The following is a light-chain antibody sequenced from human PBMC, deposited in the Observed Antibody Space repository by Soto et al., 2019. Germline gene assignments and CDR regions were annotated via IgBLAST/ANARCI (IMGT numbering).Light chain of an antibody. Sequence: SYELTQPPSVSVSPGQTASITCSGDRLGDKYACWYQQKPGQSPVLVIYQDTKRPSGIPERFSGSNSGNTATLTISGTQAMDEGDYYCQAWDSSIVVFGGGTKVTVL. CDR2: QDT. CDR1: RLGDKY. CDR3: QAWDSSIVV. V-gene: IGLV3-1*01. J-gene: IGLJ2*01.